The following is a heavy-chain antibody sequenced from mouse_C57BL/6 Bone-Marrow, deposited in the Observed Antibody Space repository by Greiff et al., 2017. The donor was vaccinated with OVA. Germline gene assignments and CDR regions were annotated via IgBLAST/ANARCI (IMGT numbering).Heavy chain of an antibody. Sequence: VQLQQSGAELARPGASVKLSCKASGYTFTSYGISWVKQRTGPGLEWIGEIYPRSGNTYYNEKFKGKATLTASKSSSTAYMELRSLTSVDSAVYFGASSDGYYSSFAYWGQGTRVIVSA. J-gene: IGHJ3*01. CDR1: GYTFTSYG. D-gene: IGHD2-3*01. V-gene: IGHV1-81*01. CDR2: IYPRSGNT. CDR3: ASSDGYYSSFAY.